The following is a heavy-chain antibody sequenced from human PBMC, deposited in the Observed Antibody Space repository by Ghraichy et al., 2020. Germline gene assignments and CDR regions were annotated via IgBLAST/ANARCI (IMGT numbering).Heavy chain of an antibody. CDR1: GVSISTYY. D-gene: IGHD1-14*01. J-gene: IGHJ5*02. CDR3: ARVNLGFDP. V-gene: IGHV4-59*01. CDR2: IYYSGST. Sequence: GSLRLSCSVSGVSISTYYWTWIRQPPGKGLEWIAHIYYSGSTNYNPSLKSRVTISVDSSKNQFSLKLSSVTAADTAVYYCARVNLGFDPWGQGTLVTVSS.